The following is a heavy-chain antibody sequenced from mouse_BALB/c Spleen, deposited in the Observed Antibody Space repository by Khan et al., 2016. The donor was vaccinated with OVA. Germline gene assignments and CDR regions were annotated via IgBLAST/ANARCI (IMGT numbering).Heavy chain of an antibody. CDR2: ISTGGHYT. Sequence: EVELVESGGDLVEPGGSLKLSCAASGFTFSTYGMSWVRQTPDKRLEWVATISTGGHYTYYPASVRGRFTISRDNAKNTLYLQMTSLKSEDTAMFYCATLAYYYDSEGFAYWGQGTLVTVSA. V-gene: IGHV5-6*01. J-gene: IGHJ3*01. CDR1: GFTFSTYG. D-gene: IGHD1-1*01. CDR3: ATLAYYYDSEGFAY.